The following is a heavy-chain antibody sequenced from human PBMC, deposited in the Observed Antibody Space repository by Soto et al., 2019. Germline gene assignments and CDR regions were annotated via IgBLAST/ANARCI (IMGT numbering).Heavy chain of an antibody. CDR2: INKDGSST. J-gene: IGHJ4*02. D-gene: IGHD6-13*01. CDR1: GFTFSGYW. CDR3: ARDLVAALTY. V-gene: IGHV3-74*01. Sequence: GGSLRLSCAGSGFTFSGYWMHWVRQAPGKGLVWVSRINKDGSSTNYADSVKGRFTISRDNAKNTLYLQMNSLRAEDTAVYYCARDLVAALTYWGQGTLVTVSS.